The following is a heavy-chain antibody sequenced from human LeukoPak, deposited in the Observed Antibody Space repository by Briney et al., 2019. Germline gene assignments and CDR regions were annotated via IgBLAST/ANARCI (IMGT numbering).Heavy chain of an antibody. CDR3: ARDKDPPNILDAFDI. Sequence: KASETLSLTCTVSGGSISSGGYSWSWLRQHPGKGLEWIGYIYYSGSTYYNPSLKSRVTISVDTSKNQFSLKLSSVTAADTAVYYCARDKDPPNILDAFDIWGQGTMVTVSS. J-gene: IGHJ3*02. V-gene: IGHV4-31*03. CDR2: IYYSGST. CDR1: GGSISSGGYS.